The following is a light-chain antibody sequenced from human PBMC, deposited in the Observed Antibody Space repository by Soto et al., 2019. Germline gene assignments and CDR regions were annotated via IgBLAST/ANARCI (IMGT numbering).Light chain of an antibody. CDR2: DVS. CDR3: DSYTSSSSYA. J-gene: IGLJ1*01. Sequence: QSVLTQPASVSGSPGQSITISCTGTSSDVGAYRYVSWYQQHPGQAPKPIIYDVSNRPSGVSDRFSGSKSGNTASLTISGLQSEDEADYYCDSYTSSSSYAFGTGTKVHRP. V-gene: IGLV2-14*01. CDR1: SSDVGAYRY.